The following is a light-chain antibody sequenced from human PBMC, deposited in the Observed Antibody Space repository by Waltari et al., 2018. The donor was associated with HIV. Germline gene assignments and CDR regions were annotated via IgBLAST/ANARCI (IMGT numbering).Light chain of an antibody. Sequence: EIVLTQSPGTLSLSPGERATLSCRASQSIDYSYLAWYQQRPGQAPRLLIDSASTRAAGIPDRFSGSGSGTDFILTISRLEPEDCAVYYCQQYTRAPWTFGQGTKVEI. CDR3: QQYTRAPWT. J-gene: IGKJ1*01. CDR2: SAS. CDR1: QSIDYSY. V-gene: IGKV3-20*01.